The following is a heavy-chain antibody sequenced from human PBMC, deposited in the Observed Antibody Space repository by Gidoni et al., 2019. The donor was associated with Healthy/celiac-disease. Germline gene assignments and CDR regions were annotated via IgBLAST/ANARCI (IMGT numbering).Heavy chain of an antibody. V-gene: IGHV4-39*01. CDR3: ARLDLYQPLLPDY. Sequence: QLQPQESGPGLVKPSETLSLNCTVSGGSISSSSYYWGWIRQPPGKGLEWIGSIYYSGSTYYNPSLKSRVTISVDTSKNQFSLKLSSVTAADTAVYYCARLDLYQPLLPDYWGQGTLVTVSS. D-gene: IGHD2-2*01. J-gene: IGHJ4*02. CDR1: GGSISSSSYY. CDR2: IYYSGST.